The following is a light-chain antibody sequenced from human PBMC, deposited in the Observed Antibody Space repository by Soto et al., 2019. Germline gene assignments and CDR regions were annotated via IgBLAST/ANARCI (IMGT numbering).Light chain of an antibody. CDR1: QSVSSN. J-gene: IGKJ4*01. Sequence: VITHARATLSLSPGERSTLSCRASQSVSSNLAWYQQKPGQSPRLLIYGASTRATVIPARFSGSGSGTEFTLSISSLQSEDFAVYYCQQYNNWPLTFGGGTKVDIK. CDR2: GAS. V-gene: IGKV3-15*01. CDR3: QQYNNWPLT.